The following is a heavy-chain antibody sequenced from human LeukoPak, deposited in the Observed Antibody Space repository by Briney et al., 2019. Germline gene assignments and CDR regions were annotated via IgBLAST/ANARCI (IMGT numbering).Heavy chain of an antibody. CDR3: ARSIVVVPAVDDY. Sequence: GSLRLSCAASGFTFSSYAMHWVRQAPGKGLEWVAVISYDGSNKYYADSVKGRFTISRDNSKNTLYLQMNGLRAEDTAVYYCARSIVVVPAVDDYWGQGTLVTVSS. CDR2: ISYDGSNK. D-gene: IGHD2-2*01. V-gene: IGHV3-30*04. CDR1: GFTFSSYA. J-gene: IGHJ4*02.